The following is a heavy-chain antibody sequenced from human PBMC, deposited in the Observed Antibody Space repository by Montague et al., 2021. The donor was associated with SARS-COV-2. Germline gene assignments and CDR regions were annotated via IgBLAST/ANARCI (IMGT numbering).Heavy chain of an antibody. CDR2: ISHSGGT. J-gene: IGHJ5*02. V-gene: IGHV4-4*02. D-gene: IGHD1-26*01. CDR3: ARLSADIGGYFWFDP. CDR1: GGSISSGTW. Sequence: SETLSLTCAVSGGSISSGTWWTWVRQPPGKGLEWIGEISHSGGTNYNPSLKSRVTISVGKSKNQFSLNLNSVTAADTAVYYCARLSADIGGYFWFDPWGQGTLVSVSS.